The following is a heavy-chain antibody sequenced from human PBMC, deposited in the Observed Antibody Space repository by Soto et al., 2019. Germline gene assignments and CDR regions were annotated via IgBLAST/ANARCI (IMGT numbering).Heavy chain of an antibody. J-gene: IGHJ6*02. Sequence: EVQLLESGGGLVQLGGSLRLSCGASGFTFSDNAMTWVRQAPGKGLEWVSSISDDGDSTYYADSVKGRFAVSRDNSKNTLFLHMNSLRAEDTAVSYCAKSLSTAVNYGLDVWGQGTSVTVSS. CDR3: AKSLSTAVNYGLDV. V-gene: IGHV3-23*01. CDR2: ISDDGDST. CDR1: GFTFSDNA. D-gene: IGHD2-2*01.